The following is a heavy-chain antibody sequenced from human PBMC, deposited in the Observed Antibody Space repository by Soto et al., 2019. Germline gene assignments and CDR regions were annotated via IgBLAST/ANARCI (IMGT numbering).Heavy chain of an antibody. CDR2: IYQSGKT. V-gene: IGHV4-38-2*01. CDR1: GFPVSYGYY. Sequence: NPSETLSLTCGVSGFPVSYGYYWGWIRQPPGKGLEWLGSIYQSGKTYYNPSLKSRLTLSMDTSKNEFSLRLRSVTAADTAVYFCARLYYSSVSCYNDYWGPGVRVTVSS. J-gene: IGHJ4*02. CDR3: ARLYYSSVSCYNDY. D-gene: IGHD2-2*01.